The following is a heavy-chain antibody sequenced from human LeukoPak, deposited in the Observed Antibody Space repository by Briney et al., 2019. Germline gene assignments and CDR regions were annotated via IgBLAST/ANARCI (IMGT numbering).Heavy chain of an antibody. D-gene: IGHD6-13*01. J-gene: IGHJ4*02. CDR1: GGSISSSSYY. CDR2: IYYSGST. V-gene: IGHV4-39*07. CDR3: AREMGRQQLVPRPFDY. Sequence: SETLSLTCTVSGGSISSSSYYWGWIRQPPGKGLEWIGSIYYSGSTYYNPSLKSRVTISVDTSKNQFSLKLSSVTAADTAVYYCAREMGRQQLVPRPFDYWGQGTLVTVSS.